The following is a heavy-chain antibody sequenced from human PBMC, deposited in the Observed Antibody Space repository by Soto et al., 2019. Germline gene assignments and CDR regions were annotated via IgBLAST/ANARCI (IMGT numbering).Heavy chain of an antibody. J-gene: IGHJ3*02. Sequence: ASVKVSCKAPGYTFTSYGISWVRRAPGQGLEWMGWISAYNGNTNYAQKLQGRVTMTTDTSTSTAYMELRSLRSDDTAVYYCARDAEDIVVVVAANAFDIWGQGTMVTVSS. CDR3: ARDAEDIVVVVAANAFDI. CDR1: GYTFTSYG. CDR2: ISAYNGNT. V-gene: IGHV1-18*01. D-gene: IGHD2-15*01.